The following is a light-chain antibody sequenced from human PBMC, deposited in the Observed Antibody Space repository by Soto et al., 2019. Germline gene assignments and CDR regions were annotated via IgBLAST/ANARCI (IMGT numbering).Light chain of an antibody. V-gene: IGKV1-39*01. CDR3: QQSYSTPLT. CDR1: QTISSY. J-gene: IGKJ1*01. CDR2: DAS. Sequence: DIQMTQSPSSLSASVGDRVTITCRASQTISSYLNWYQQKPGKAPNLLIYDASTLQSGVPSRFSGSESGTDFTLTISSLRPEDFATYYCQQSYSTPLTFGQGTKGDI.